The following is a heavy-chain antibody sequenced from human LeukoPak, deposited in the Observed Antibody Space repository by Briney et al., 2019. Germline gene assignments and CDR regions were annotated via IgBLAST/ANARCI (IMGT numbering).Heavy chain of an antibody. V-gene: IGHV3-7*01. CDR1: GFTFSSYW. Sequence: GGSLRLSCAASGFTFSSYWMTWGPQAPGKGLEWVANIKPDGSEKYYVDSVKGRFTISRDNAKNSLYLQMNSLRAEDTAVYYCASGYSSSWATFDYWGQGTLVTVSS. CDR2: IKPDGSEK. D-gene: IGHD6-13*01. J-gene: IGHJ4*02. CDR3: ASGYSSSWATFDY.